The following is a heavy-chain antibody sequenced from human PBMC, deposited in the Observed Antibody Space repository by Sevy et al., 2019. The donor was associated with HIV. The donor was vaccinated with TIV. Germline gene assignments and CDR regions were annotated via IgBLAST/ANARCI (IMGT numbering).Heavy chain of an antibody. V-gene: IGHV3-23*01. Sequence: GGSLRLSCAASGFTFSSYAMSWARQAPGKGLEWVSAISGSGGSTYYADSVKGRFTISRDNSKNTLYLQMNSLRAEDTAVYYCAKDRNIAVAGYSGDAFDIWGQGTMVTVSS. CDR2: ISGSGGST. CDR3: AKDRNIAVAGYSGDAFDI. J-gene: IGHJ3*02. CDR1: GFTFSSYA. D-gene: IGHD6-19*01.